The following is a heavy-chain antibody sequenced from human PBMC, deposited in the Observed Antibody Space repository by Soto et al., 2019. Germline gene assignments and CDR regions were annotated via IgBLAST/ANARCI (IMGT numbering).Heavy chain of an antibody. V-gene: IGHV3-48*01. CDR3: AARIAVAGSGFDY. D-gene: IGHD6-19*01. J-gene: IGHJ4*02. Sequence: EVQLVASGGGLVQPGGSLRLSCAASGFTFSSYSMNWVRQAPGKGLEWVSYISSSSSTIYYADSVKGRFTISRDNAKNSLYLQMNSLRGEDTAVYDCAARIAVAGSGFDYWGQGTLVTVSS. CDR1: GFTFSSYS. CDR2: ISSSSSTI.